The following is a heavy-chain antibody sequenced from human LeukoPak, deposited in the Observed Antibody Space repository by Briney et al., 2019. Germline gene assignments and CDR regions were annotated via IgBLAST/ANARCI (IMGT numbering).Heavy chain of an antibody. J-gene: IGHJ6*02. CDR3: ARGGGLDV. V-gene: IGHV3-7*03. CDR1: GFTFSSYW. D-gene: IGHD3-16*01. Sequence: GGSLRLSCAASGFTFSSYWMNWARQAPGKGLEWVASINQNGNVNYYVDSVKGRFTISRDNAKNSLYLQMSNLRAEDTAVYFCARGGGLDVWGQGATVTVSS. CDR2: INQNGNVN.